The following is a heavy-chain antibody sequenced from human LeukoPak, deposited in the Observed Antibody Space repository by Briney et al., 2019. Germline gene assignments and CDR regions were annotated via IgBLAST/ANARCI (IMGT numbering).Heavy chain of an antibody. J-gene: IGHJ4*02. Sequence: GGSLRLSCAASGFTVSSNYMSWVRQAPGKGLEWVSVIYSGGSTYYADSVKGRFTISRDNSKNTLYLQMNSLRAEDTAVYYCAKNRRVVIPFDYWGQGTLVTVSS. V-gene: IGHV3-53*01. CDR2: IYSGGST. CDR3: AKNRRVVIPFDY. CDR1: GFTVSSNY. D-gene: IGHD3-16*02.